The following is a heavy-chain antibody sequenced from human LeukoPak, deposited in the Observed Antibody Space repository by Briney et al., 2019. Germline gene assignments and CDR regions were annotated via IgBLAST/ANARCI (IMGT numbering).Heavy chain of an antibody. D-gene: IGHD3-16*02. V-gene: IGHV3-43*01. Sequence: GGSLRLSCAASGFTFDDYTMHWVRQAPGKGLEWVSLISWDGGSTYYADSVKCRFTISRDNSKNSLYLQMNSLRTEDTALYYCAKELRLGVLSLYRGGGIDYWGQGTLVTVSS. CDR1: GFTFDDYT. CDR3: AKELRLGVLSLYRGGGIDY. CDR2: ISWDGGST. J-gene: IGHJ4*02.